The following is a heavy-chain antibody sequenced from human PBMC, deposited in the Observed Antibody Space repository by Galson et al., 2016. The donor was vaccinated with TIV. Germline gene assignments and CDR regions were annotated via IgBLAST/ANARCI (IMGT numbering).Heavy chain of an antibody. CDR3: ATEGQRYGAY. CDR2: IKRKTSGGTT. V-gene: IGHV3-15*01. D-gene: IGHD3-10*01. CDR1: GLTFSNVW. J-gene: IGHJ4*02. Sequence: SLRLSCAVSGLTFSNVWLTWVRQAPGKGLEWVGRIKRKTSGGTTDYAAPVKGRFVISRDYSKNEIYLQMNSLRTEDTGMYDCATEGQRYGAYWGQGTLVTVSS.